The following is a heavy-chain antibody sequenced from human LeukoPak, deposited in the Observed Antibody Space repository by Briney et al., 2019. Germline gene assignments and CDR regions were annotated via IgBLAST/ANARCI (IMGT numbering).Heavy chain of an antibody. CDR2: INPNSGGT. D-gene: IGHD3-22*01. CDR1: GYTFTGYY. CDR3: ARDGGYYDSSGSPDY. J-gene: IGHJ4*02. Sequence: ASVKVSCKASGYTFTGYYMHWVRQAPGQGLEWMGWINPNSGGTNYAQKFQGRVTMTRDTSISTAYMELSRLRSDDTAVYYCARDGGYYDSSGSPDYWGQGTLVTVSS. V-gene: IGHV1-2*02.